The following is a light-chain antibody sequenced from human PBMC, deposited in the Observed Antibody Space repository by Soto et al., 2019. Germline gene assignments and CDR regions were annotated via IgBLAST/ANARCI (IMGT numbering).Light chain of an antibody. J-gene: IGLJ2*01. CDR1: SSDVGGYHY. V-gene: IGLV2-14*01. Sequence: QSVLTQPASVSGSPGQSITISCTGTSSDVGGYHYVSWYQHHPGTAPKLMIYEVTNRPSGVSNRFSGSKSGNTASLTISGLQAEDESDYYCSSYTSTTFVVFGGGTKLTVL. CDR3: SSYTSTTFVV. CDR2: EVT.